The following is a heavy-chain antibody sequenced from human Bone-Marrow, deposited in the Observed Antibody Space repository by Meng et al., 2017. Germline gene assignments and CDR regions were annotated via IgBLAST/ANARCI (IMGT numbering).Heavy chain of an antibody. CDR1: GFTFSNYA. CDR3: ARDGSLSFGELDYFDY. Sequence: GGSRSLSCAAAGFTFSNYAIHWVRQAPDKGLEWVAVISYDGSNKYYADSVKGRFTISRDSSKNTLYLQMDSLRPEDTAVYFCARDGSLSFGELDYFDYWGQGTPVTVSS. CDR2: ISYDGSNK. D-gene: IGHD3-10*01. V-gene: IGHV3-30*01. J-gene: IGHJ4*02.